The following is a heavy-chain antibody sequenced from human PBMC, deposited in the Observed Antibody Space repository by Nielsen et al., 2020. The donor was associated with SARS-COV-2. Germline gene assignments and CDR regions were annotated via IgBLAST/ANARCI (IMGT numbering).Heavy chain of an antibody. V-gene: IGHV3-30*02. CDR1: GFTFRTYG. CDR3: GKGYSSTWYIDY. J-gene: IGHJ4*02. Sequence: GESLKISCAASGFTFRTYGMLWVRQAPGKGLQWVAFIRYDGNNKYYEDSVKGRFTISRDNSKNTLYLQMDSLRAEDTAVYYCGKGYSSTWYIDYWGQGTLVTVSS. D-gene: IGHD5-12*01. CDR2: IRYDGNNK.